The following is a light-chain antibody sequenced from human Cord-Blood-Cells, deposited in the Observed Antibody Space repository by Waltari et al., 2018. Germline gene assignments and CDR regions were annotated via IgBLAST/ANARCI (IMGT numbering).Light chain of an antibody. Sequence: SYVLTQPPSVSVAPGKTARITCGGNNIGSKSVHWYQQKPGQAPVLVIYYDSDRPSGSPERFCGSNSGNTATLTISRVEAGDEADYYCQVWDSSSDHWVFGGGTKLTVL. J-gene: IGLJ3*02. CDR2: YDS. CDR1: NIGSKS. CDR3: QVWDSSSDHWV. V-gene: IGLV3-21*04.